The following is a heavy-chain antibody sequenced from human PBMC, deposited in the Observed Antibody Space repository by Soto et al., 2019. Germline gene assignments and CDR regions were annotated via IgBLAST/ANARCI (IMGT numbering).Heavy chain of an antibody. CDR2: IYPGDSDT. D-gene: IGHD2-21*02. CDR3: GRDRIIVVVTDIPPDFDH. CDR1: GYSFTSYW. V-gene: IGHV5-51*01. J-gene: IGHJ4*02. Sequence: GESLKISCKGSGYSFTSYWIGWVRQMPGKGLERMGIIYPGDSDTRYSPSFQGQVTISADKSISTAYLQWSSLKASDTAMYYCGRDRIIVVVTDIPPDFDHWGGGTRVTGSS.